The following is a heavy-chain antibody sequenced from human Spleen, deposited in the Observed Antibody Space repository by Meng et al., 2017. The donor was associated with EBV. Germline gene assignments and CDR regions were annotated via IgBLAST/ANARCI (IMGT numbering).Heavy chain of an antibody. V-gene: IGHV3-53*01. CDR3: ASLLGVIASTGTDY. J-gene: IGHJ4*02. Sequence: DVEFVGSGGRLSQAGGSLRLSWSASGFIVSSNYMSWVRQAPGKGLEWVSVIYSGRSTYYADSVMGRFTISTDSSKNTVYLQMNSLRAEDTAMYYCASLLGVIASTGTDYWGQGTLVTVSS. CDR2: IYSGRST. D-gene: IGHD3-3*02. CDR1: GFIVSSNY.